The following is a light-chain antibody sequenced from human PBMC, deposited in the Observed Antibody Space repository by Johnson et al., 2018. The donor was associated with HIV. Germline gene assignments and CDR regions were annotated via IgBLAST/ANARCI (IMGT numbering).Light chain of an antibody. CDR3: GTWDSSLRVGF. J-gene: IGLJ1*01. CDR2: DND. V-gene: IGLV1-51*01. CDR1: SSNIGNNY. Sequence: QAVLTQPPSVSAAPGQKVTISCSGSSSNIGNNYVSWYQQLPHTAPKLLISDNDKRPSGIPDRFSGSKSGTSATLGITGLQTGDEAEYYCGTWDSSLRVGFFGTGTKVTVL.